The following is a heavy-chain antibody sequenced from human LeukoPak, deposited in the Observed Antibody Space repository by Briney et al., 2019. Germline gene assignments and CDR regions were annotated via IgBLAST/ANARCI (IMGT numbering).Heavy chain of an antibody. CDR2: IIPIFGTA. D-gene: IGHD3-3*01. J-gene: IGHJ5*02. CDR1: GGTFSSYA. Sequence: GSSVKVSCKASGGTFSSYAISWVRQAPGQGLEWMGGIIPIFGTANYAQKFQGRVTITADESTSTAYTELSSLRSEDTAVYYCARDFSRNDFWSGSNWFDPWGQGTLVTVSS. V-gene: IGHV1-69*01. CDR3: ARDFSRNDFWSGSNWFDP.